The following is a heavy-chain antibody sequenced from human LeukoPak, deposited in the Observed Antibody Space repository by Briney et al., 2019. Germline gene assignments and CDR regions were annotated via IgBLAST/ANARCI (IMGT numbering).Heavy chain of an antibody. CDR1: GFTFTTFW. CDR2: INHDRSST. Sequence: PGGSLRLSCATSGFTFTTFWLHWVRQAPGKGLVWVSRINHDRSSTNYADSVKGRFTMSRDNAKNTVYLQMNSLRAEDTAVYYCVRDWGYDSSGYWQKYFDTWGQGTLVTVSS. D-gene: IGHD3-22*01. CDR3: VRDWGYDSSGYWQKYFDT. V-gene: IGHV3-74*01. J-gene: IGHJ4*02.